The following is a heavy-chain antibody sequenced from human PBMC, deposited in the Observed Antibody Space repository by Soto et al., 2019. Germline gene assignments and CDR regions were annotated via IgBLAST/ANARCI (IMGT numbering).Heavy chain of an antibody. CDR1: GGTFSSYA. Sequence: GASLKVSCKASGGTFSSYAISWVRQAPGQGLEWMGGIIPIFGTANYAQKFQGRVTITADESTSTAYMELSSLRSEDTAVYYCARDSQADILTGYPFYYYGMDVWGQGXTVTVYS. V-gene: IGHV1-69*13. CDR3: ARDSQADILTGYPFYYYGMDV. J-gene: IGHJ6*02. D-gene: IGHD3-9*01. CDR2: IIPIFGTA.